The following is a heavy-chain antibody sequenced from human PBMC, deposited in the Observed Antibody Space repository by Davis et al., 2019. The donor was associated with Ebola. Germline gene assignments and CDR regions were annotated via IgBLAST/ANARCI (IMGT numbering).Heavy chain of an antibody. CDR1: GGSISSYY. CDR2: IYYSGST. J-gene: IGHJ4*02. Sequence: SETLSLTCTVSGGSISSYYWSWIRQPPGKGLEWIGYIYYSGSTNYNPSLKSRVTISVDTSKNQFSLELRSVTAADTAVYYCARRFDYWGQGTLVTVSS. V-gene: IGHV4-59*08. CDR3: ARRFDY.